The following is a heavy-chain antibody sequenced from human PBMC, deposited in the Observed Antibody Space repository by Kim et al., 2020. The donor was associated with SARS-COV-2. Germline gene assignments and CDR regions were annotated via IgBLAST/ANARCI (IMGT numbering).Heavy chain of an antibody. Sequence: SETLSLTCTVSGGSISSYYWSWIRQPPGKGLEWIGYIYYSGSTNYNPSLKSRVTISVDTSKNQFSLKLSSVTAADTAVYYCARHPGSGWYLEHWGQGTLVTVSS. V-gene: IGHV4-59*08. CDR1: GGSISSYY. J-gene: IGHJ1*01. CDR2: IYYSGST. CDR3: ARHPGSGWYLEH. D-gene: IGHD6-19*01.